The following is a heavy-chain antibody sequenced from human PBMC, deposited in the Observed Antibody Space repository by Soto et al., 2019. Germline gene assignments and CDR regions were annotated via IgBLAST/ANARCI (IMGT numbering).Heavy chain of an antibody. CDR2: IIPIFGTA. Sequence: ASVKVSCKASGGTFSSYAISWVRQAPGQGLEWMGGIIPIFGTADYAQKCQGRVTITADESTSTAYMELSSLRSEDTAVYYCARGERFLGFDYWGQGTLVTVSS. D-gene: IGHD1-26*01. CDR3: ARGERFLGFDY. J-gene: IGHJ4*02. V-gene: IGHV1-69*13. CDR1: GGTFSSYA.